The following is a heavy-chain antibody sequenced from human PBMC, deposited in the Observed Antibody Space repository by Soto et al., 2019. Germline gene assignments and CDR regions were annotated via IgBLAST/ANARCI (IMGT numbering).Heavy chain of an antibody. CDR1: VFTFDDYA. V-gene: IGHV3-9*01. Sequence: PGGSLRLSCAASVFTFDDYAMHWVRQAPGKGLEWVSGISWNSGSIGYADSVKGRFTISRDNAKNSLYLQMNSLRAEDTALYYCAKDFSSGWYYFDYWGQGTLVTVSS. CDR3: AKDFSSGWYYFDY. CDR2: ISWNSGSI. D-gene: IGHD6-19*01. J-gene: IGHJ4*02.